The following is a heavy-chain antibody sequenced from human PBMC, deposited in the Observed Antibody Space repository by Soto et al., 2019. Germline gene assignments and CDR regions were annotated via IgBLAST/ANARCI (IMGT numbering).Heavy chain of an antibody. J-gene: IGHJ6*02. V-gene: IGHV4-30-2*01. Sequence: QLQLQESGSGLVKPSQTLSLTCAVSGGSISSGGYSWSWIRQPPGKGLEWIGYIYHSGSTYYNPSLKSRVSISVDRSKNQFSLKLSSVTAADTAVYYCARAVNYGRYGMDVWGQGTTVTVSS. CDR1: GGSISSGGYS. CDR2: IYHSGST. CDR3: ARAVNYGRYGMDV. D-gene: IGHD4-17*01.